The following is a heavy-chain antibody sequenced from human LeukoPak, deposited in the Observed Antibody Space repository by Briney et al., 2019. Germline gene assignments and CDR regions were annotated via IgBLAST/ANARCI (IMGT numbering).Heavy chain of an antibody. Sequence: SETLSLTCTVSGGSISSYYWSWIRQPPGKGLEWIGYIYYSGSTYYNPSLKSRVTISVDTSKNQFSLKLSSVTAADTAVYYCARALRFGELFSRFDPWGQGNLVTVSP. D-gene: IGHD3-10*01. V-gene: IGHV4-59*06. J-gene: IGHJ5*01. CDR2: IYYSGST. CDR1: GGSISSYY. CDR3: ARALRFGELFSRFDP.